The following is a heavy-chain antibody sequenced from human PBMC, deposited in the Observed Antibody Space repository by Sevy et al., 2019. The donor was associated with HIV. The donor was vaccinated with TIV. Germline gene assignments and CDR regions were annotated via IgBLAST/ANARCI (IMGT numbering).Heavy chain of an antibody. CDR1: RLTFSNYW. CDR2: IRQDGGEK. J-gene: IGHJ4*02. CDR3: ARWGYSSGSYYFDY. Sequence: GGSLRLSCVASRLTFSNYWMGWVRQAPGKGLEWVGNIRQDGGEKSYVDSVKGRFTFSTDNAKNSLFLEMNSLRTDDTAVYYCARWGYSSGSYYFDYWGQGNLVTVSS. D-gene: IGHD6-19*01. V-gene: IGHV3-7*01.